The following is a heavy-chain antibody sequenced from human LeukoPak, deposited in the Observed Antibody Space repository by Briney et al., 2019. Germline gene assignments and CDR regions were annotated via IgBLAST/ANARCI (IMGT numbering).Heavy chain of an antibody. Sequence: PGGSLRLSCEASGFIVSDKYMSWVRQAPGKGLEWVSVIYSGGSTYYADSVKGRFTISRDNSKNTLYLQMNSLRAEDTAVYYCASWGERWLQFDYWGQGTLVTVSS. CDR2: IYSGGST. J-gene: IGHJ4*02. CDR1: GFIVSDKY. V-gene: IGHV3-53*01. D-gene: IGHD5-24*01. CDR3: ASWGERWLQFDY.